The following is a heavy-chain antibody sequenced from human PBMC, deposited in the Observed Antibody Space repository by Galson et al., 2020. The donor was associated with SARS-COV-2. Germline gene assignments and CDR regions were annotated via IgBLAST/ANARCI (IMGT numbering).Heavy chain of an antibody. CDR3: VRMAVGYGGYDYGSSPFDY. J-gene: IGHJ4*02. CDR1: GFSLTTSGMG. D-gene: IGHD5-12*01. V-gene: IGHV2-70*01. Sequence: SGPTLVKPTQTLTLTCTFSGFSLTTSGMGVTWIRQPPGKALEWLALIAWDDDKYYSTSLRTRLTISRDTSKNQVFLTMTNMDPVDTATYYGVRMAVGYGGYDYGSSPFDYGGQGTLVTVS. CDR2: IAWDDDK.